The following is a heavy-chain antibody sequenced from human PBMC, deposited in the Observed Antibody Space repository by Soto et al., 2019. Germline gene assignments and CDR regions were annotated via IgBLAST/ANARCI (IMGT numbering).Heavy chain of an antibody. CDR1: GGTFSSYA. CDR2: IIPIFGTA. Sequence: SVKVSCKASGGTFSSYAISWVRQAPGQGLEWMGGIIPIFGTANYAQKFQGRVTITADESTSTAYMELSSLRSEDTAVYYCASHCGGDCYTAYYYYYGMDVWGQGTTVTVSS. V-gene: IGHV1-69*13. J-gene: IGHJ6*02. CDR3: ASHCGGDCYTAYYYYYGMDV. D-gene: IGHD2-21*02.